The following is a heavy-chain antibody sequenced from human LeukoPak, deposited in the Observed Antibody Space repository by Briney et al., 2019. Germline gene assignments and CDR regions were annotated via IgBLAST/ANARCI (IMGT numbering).Heavy chain of an antibody. Sequence: ASVEVSCKASGYSFTTYYMHWVRQAPGQGLEWLAIINPSGGDTSNAQKFQGRVTMTRDTSISTAYMELSRLRSDDTAVYYCAAARYDILTGWHYWGQGTLVTVSS. J-gene: IGHJ4*02. CDR3: AAARYDILTGWHY. CDR1: GYSFTTYY. CDR2: INPSGGDT. D-gene: IGHD3-9*01. V-gene: IGHV1-46*01.